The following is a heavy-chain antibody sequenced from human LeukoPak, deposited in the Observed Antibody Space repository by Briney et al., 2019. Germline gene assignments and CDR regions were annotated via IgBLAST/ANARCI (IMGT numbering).Heavy chain of an antibody. J-gene: IGHJ4*02. CDR3: ARGSSSVYWLLPH. D-gene: IGHD3-22*01. V-gene: IGHV4-59*01. CDR1: GGSISSYY. CDR2: IYYSGST. Sequence: PSETLSLTCTVSGGSISSYYWSWIRQPPGKGLEWIGYIYYSGSTNYNPSLKSRLTISVDTSRNQFSLKLSSVTAADTAVYYCARGSSSVYWLLPHWGQGTLVTVSS.